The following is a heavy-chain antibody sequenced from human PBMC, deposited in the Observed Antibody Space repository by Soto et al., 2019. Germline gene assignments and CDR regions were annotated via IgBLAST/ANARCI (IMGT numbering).Heavy chain of an antibody. CDR2: IIPIFGTA. V-gene: IGHV1-69*01. J-gene: IGHJ3*02. CDR1: GGTFSSYA. CDR3: ARAYYYDSSGYSPETFDI. Sequence: VQLVQSGAEVKKPGSSVKVSCKASGGTFSSYAISWVRQAPGQGLEWMGGIIPIFGTANYAQKFQGRVTITADESTSTAYMELSSLRSEDTAVYYCARAYYYDSSGYSPETFDIWGQGTMVTVSS. D-gene: IGHD3-22*01.